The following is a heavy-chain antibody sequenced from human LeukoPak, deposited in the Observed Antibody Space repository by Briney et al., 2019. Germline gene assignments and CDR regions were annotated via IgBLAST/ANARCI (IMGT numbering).Heavy chain of an antibody. V-gene: IGHV4-39*01. D-gene: IGHD1-26*01. J-gene: IGHJ4*02. CDR3: ARQSGSYYRFDY. CDR1: GGSISSSSYY. CDR2: IYYSGST. Sequence: PSETLSLTCTVSGGSISSSSYYWGWIRQPPGKGLEWIGSIYYSGSTYYNPSLKSRVTISVDTSKNQFSLKLSSVTAADTAVYYCARQSGSYYRFDYWGQGTLVTVSS.